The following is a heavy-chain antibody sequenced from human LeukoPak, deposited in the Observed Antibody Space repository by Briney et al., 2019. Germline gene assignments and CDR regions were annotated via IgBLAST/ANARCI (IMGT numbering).Heavy chain of an antibody. CDR2: ISWNSGSI. CDR3: AKGQGLYSSSPFDY. J-gene: IGHJ4*02. Sequence: SLRLSCTASGFTFDDYAMHWVRQAPGKGLEWVSGISWNSGSIGYADSVKGRFTISRDNAKNSLYLQMNSLRAEDTALYYCAKGQGLYSSSPFDYWGQGTLVTVSS. CDR1: GFTFDDYA. D-gene: IGHD6-13*01. V-gene: IGHV3-9*01.